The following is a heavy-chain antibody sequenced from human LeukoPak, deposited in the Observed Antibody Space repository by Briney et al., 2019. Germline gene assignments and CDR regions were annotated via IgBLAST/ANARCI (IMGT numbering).Heavy chain of an antibody. D-gene: IGHD4/OR15-4a*01. CDR1: GYTFTGYY. CDR3: ARVMLTRYYFDY. J-gene: IGHJ4*02. Sequence: GASVKVSCKASGYTFTGYYMHWVRQAPGQGLEWMGRINPNSGGTSYAQKFQDRVTMTRDTSTSTAYMELRSLRSDDTAVYYCARVMLTRYYFDYWGQGTQVTVSS. V-gene: IGHV1-2*06. CDR2: INPNSGGT.